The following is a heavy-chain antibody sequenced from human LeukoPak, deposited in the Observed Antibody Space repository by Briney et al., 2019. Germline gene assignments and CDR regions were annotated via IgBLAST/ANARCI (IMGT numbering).Heavy chain of an antibody. V-gene: IGHV4-31*03. D-gene: IGHD3-16*01. CDR3: ARAWGVYYFDY. CDR2: IYYSGST. CDR1: GGSISSGGYY. Sequence: PPETPSPTRTVPGGSISSGGYYWSWIRHHPGKCLEWIGYIYYSGSTYYNPSLKSRVTISVDTSKNQFSLKLSSVTTADTAVYYCARAWGVYYFDYWGQGTLVTVSS. J-gene: IGHJ4*02.